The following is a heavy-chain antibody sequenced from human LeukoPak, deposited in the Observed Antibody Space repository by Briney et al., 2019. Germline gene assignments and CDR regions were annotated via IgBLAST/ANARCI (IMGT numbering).Heavy chain of an antibody. CDR1: GFTLNSSG. CDR3: ARVRRYSQYESSGYYADS. J-gene: IGHJ5*01. D-gene: IGHD3-22*01. Sequence: SGGSLRLSCVGPGFTLNSSGMHWVRQAPGKGLQWVAAITYDGSTRYHVDSVKGRFTISRDNSKDTLYLQMNSLKIEDTATYYCARVRRYSQYESSGYYADSWGQGTLVTVSS. V-gene: IGHV3-30*03. CDR2: ITYDGSTR.